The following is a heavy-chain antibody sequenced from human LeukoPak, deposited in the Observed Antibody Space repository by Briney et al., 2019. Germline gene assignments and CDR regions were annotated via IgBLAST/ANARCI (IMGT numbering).Heavy chain of an antibody. V-gene: IGHV3-7*01. J-gene: IGHJ4*02. D-gene: IGHD1-26*01. CDR3: ARGGSYHHY. CDR2: IKQDGSEK. CDR1: GFTFSDYW. Sequence: GGSLRLSCAASGFTFSDYWMTWVRQAPGKGLEWVARIKQDGSEKNYVDSAKGRFTISRDNTKNSLYLQMNSLRAEDTAVYYCARGGSYHHYWGQGTLVTVFS.